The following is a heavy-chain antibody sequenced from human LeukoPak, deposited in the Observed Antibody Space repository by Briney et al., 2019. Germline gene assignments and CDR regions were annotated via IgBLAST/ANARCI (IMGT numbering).Heavy chain of an antibody. J-gene: IGHJ6*03. CDR3: ARVLRYCSGGNCYSGGLGYMDV. CDR2: ISRSGSTK. CDR1: GFTFSDYN. D-gene: IGHD2-15*01. V-gene: IGHV3-11*01. Sequence: GGSLRLSCAASGFTFSDYNMRWIRQAPGKGLEWVSSISRSGSTKYYADSVKGRFTISRDNAKNPLFLQMNSLRAEDTAVYYCARVLRYCSGGNCYSGGLGYMDVWGKGTTVTISS.